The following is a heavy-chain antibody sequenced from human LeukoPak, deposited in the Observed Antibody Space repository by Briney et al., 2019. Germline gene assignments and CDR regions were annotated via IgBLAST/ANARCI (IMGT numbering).Heavy chain of an antibody. V-gene: IGHV4-30-2*01. CDR1: GGSISSGGYS. J-gene: IGHJ4*02. Sequence: PSQTLSLTCAVSGGSISSGGYSWSWIRQPPGKGLEWIGYIYHSGSTYYNPSLKSRATISVDRSRNQFSLKLSSVTAADTAVYYCARGRDSSGYFNYWGQGTLVTVSS. CDR2: IYHSGST. CDR3: ARGRDSSGYFNY. D-gene: IGHD3-22*01.